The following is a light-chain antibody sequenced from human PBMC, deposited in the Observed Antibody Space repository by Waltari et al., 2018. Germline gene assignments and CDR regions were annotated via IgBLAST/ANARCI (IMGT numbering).Light chain of an antibody. CDR3: QQYNNWPFYT. Sequence: EIVMTQSPATLSVSPGERATLSCRASQSVSSNFAWYQQKPGQAPRLLISGPSTRATGIPARFSGSGSGTEFTLTISSMQSEDFATYYCQQYNNWPFYTFGQGTKLEIK. CDR1: QSVSSN. V-gene: IGKV3-15*01. CDR2: GPS. J-gene: IGKJ2*01.